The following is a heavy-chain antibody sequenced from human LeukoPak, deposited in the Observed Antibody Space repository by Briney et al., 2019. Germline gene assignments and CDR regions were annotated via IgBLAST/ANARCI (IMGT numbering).Heavy chain of an antibody. Sequence: PGGSLRLSCAASGFSFDDYAMHWVRQAPGKGLEWVSGISWNSGSIGYADSVKGRFTISKDNAKNSLYLQMNSLRAEDTALYYCARRVNYSGSRWPGWFDPWGQGTLVTVSS. CDR3: ARRVNYSGSRWPGWFDP. J-gene: IGHJ5*02. D-gene: IGHD1-7*01. CDR2: ISWNSGSI. V-gene: IGHV3-9*01. CDR1: GFSFDDYA.